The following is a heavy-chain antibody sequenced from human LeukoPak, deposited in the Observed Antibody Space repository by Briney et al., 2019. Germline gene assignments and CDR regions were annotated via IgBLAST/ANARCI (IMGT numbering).Heavy chain of an antibody. D-gene: IGHD4-23*01. CDR3: ARLRSYGGNLGIYY. Sequence: SETLTLTCTVSGGSISNTSYHWGRIRQPPGNGLVWIGSASYSGNTYYNSSLESRVIISVDTSKNQFSLRLSSVAAADTAICYCARLRSYGGNLGIYYWGQGTLVAVSS. CDR2: ASYSGNT. J-gene: IGHJ4*02. V-gene: IGHV4-39*01. CDR1: GGSISNTSYH.